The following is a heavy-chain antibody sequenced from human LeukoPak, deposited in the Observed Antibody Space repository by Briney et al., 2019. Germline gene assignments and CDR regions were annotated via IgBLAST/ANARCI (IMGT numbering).Heavy chain of an antibody. CDR1: GYSFTSYW. CDR2: IYPGDSDT. V-gene: IGHV5-51*01. J-gene: IGHJ3*02. Sequence: GEPLKISCKGSGYSFTSYWIGWVRQMPGKGLEWMGIIYPGDSDTRYSPSFQGQVTVSADKSITTAYLQWSSLKASDTAMYYCARRYSNSADAFDIWGQGTMVTVSS. CDR3: ARRYSNSADAFDI. D-gene: IGHD1-26*01.